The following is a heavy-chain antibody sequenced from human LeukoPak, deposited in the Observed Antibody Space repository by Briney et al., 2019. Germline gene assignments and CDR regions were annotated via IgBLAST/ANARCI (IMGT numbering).Heavy chain of an antibody. CDR1: GYTFTGYY. CDR3: AVFDSGSYYSFDY. CDR2: INPNSGGT. J-gene: IGHJ4*02. D-gene: IGHD3-10*01. V-gene: IGHV1-2*02. Sequence: GASVKVSCKASGYTFTGYYMHWVRQAPGQGLEWMGWINPNSGGTNYAQKFQGRVTMTRDTSISTAYMELSRLRADDTAVYYCAVFDSGSYYSFDYWDQGTLVTVSS.